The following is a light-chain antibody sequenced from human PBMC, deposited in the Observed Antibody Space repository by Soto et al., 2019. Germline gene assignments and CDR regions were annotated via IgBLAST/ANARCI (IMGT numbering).Light chain of an antibody. CDR1: SSNIGSNY. J-gene: IGLJ3*02. V-gene: IGLV1-51*02. CDR2: ESN. Sequence: QSVLTQPPSVSAAPGQKVTISCSGSSSNIGSNYVSWYQQLPGTAPKLLIHESNKRPSGIPDRFSGSKSGTSATLGITGLQTGDEADYYCGTWDNSLSAGVFGGGTQLTVL. CDR3: GTWDNSLSAGV.